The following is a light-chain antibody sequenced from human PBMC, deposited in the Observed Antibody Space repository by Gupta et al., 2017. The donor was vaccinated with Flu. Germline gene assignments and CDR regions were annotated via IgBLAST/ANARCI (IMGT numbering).Light chain of an antibody. CDR2: NAS. Sequence: DIQMTQSPATLSASVGDRVTITCRASQSISSWLAWYQQKPGKAPKLLIYNASRLESGVPSRFSGSRSGTTFTPTISSMQPDDVATYYCQQYNSSPWTFGQGTKVEIK. J-gene: IGKJ1*01. CDR1: QSISSW. V-gene: IGKV1-5*03. CDR3: QQYNSSPWT.